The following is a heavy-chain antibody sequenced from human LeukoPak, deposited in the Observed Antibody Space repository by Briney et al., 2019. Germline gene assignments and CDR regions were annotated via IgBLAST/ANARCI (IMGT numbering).Heavy chain of an antibody. CDR1: GYSISSGYY. CDR3: ARQYGTTGKFDY. Sequence: PSEILSLTCAVSGYSISSGYYWGWIRQPPGKGLEWIGSIYHSGNSYYNPSLKSRVTISLDTSKNQFSLKLSSVTAADTAVYYCARQYGTTGKFDYWGQGTLVTVSS. D-gene: IGHD1-1*01. V-gene: IGHV4-38-2*01. CDR2: IYHSGNS. J-gene: IGHJ4*02.